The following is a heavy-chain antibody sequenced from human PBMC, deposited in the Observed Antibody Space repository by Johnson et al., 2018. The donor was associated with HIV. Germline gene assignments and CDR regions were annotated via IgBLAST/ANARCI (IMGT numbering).Heavy chain of an antibody. Sequence: VQLVESGGGLVPPGGSLRLSCAASGFTFGSYSMSWVRQAPGKGLEWVAKIKEDGNYKHYVDSVKGRFTISRDNAKNSMYLQMNSLRAEDTAVYYCAREGKIFEGPLDAFDICGQGTLVTVSS. J-gene: IGHJ3*02. D-gene: IGHD3-3*01. V-gene: IGHV3-7*01. CDR1: GFTFGSYS. CDR3: AREGKIFEGPLDAFDI. CDR2: IKEDGNYK.